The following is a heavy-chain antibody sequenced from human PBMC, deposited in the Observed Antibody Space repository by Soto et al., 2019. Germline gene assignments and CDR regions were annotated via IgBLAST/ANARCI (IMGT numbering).Heavy chain of an antibody. CDR1: GNTSTNYH. Sequence: SAVKPSSKASGNTSTNYHVHWARQAPGQELEWVGIINPSGVTISYAQKFKGRLTLTRDTSTSKVHMELTTLSSEDKAVYYFAREGLSMFFFDYWRQATLVTVSS. D-gene: IGHD3-10*02. J-gene: IGHJ4*02. V-gene: IGHV1-46*01. CDR3: AREGLSMFFFDY. CDR2: INPSGVTI.